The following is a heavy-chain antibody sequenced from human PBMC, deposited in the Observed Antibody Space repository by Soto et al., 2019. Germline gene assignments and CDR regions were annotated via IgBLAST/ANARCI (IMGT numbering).Heavy chain of an antibody. CDR3: ARDLKTYSSGWYSY. V-gene: IGHV1-18*01. CDR1: GYTFTSYG. D-gene: IGHD6-19*01. CDR2: ISAYNGNT. J-gene: IGHJ4*02. Sequence: EASVKVSCKASGYTFTSYGISWVRQAPGLGLEWMGWISAYNGNTNYAQKLQGRVTMTTDTSTSTAYMELRSLRSDDAAVYYCARDLKTYSSGWYSYWGQGTLVTVSS.